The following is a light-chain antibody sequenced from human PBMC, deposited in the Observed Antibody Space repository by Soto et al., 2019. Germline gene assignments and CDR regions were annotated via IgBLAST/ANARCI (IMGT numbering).Light chain of an antibody. J-gene: IGLJ1*01. CDR1: NSDVGGYNY. CDR2: DVS. CDR3: SSYTSSSTYV. Sequence: QPVLTQPASVSGSPGQSITISCTGTNSDVGGYNYVSWYQQHPGKAPKLMIYDVSNRPSGVSNHFSGSKSGNTASLTISGLQAEDEADYYCSSYTSSSTYVFGTGTKVTVL. V-gene: IGLV2-14*01.